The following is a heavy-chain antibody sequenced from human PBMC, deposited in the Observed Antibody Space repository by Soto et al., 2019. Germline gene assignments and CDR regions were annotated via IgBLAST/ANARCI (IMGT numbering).Heavy chain of an antibody. Sequence: EVQLVESGGGLVQPGRSLRLSCAASGFTFDDYAMHWVRQAPGKGLEWVSGISWNSGSIGYADSVKGRFTISRDNAKNSLYLQMNSLRAEDTALYHCAKVGWDGMDVWGQGTTVTVSS. D-gene: IGHD3-16*01. J-gene: IGHJ6*02. CDR2: ISWNSGSI. V-gene: IGHV3-9*01. CDR3: AKVGWDGMDV. CDR1: GFTFDDYA.